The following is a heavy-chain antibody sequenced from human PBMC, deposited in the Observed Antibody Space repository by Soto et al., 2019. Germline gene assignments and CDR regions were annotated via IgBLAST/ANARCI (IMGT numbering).Heavy chain of an antibody. Sequence: GESLKISCAASGFTFSNYAMSWVRQAPGKGLEWVSAISGSGGSTYYADSVKGRFTISRDNSKNTLYLQMNSLRAEDTAVYSCAKSRLRDTSVFDIWGQGTMVTVSS. J-gene: IGHJ3*02. CDR3: AKSRLRDTSVFDI. CDR2: ISGSGGST. D-gene: IGHD4-17*01. CDR1: GFTFSNYA. V-gene: IGHV3-23*01.